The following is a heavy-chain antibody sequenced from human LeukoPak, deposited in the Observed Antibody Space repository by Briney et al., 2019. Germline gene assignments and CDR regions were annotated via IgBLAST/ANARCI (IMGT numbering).Heavy chain of an antibody. CDR1: GYTFTGYY. Sequence: ASVKVSCKASGYTFTGYYMHWVRQAPGQGLEWMGWINPNSGGTNYAQKFQGRVTMTRDTSISTAYMELSRLRSDDTAVYYCAREGYSSSWNWFDPWGQGTLVTVSS. J-gene: IGHJ5*02. D-gene: IGHD6-13*01. CDR3: AREGYSSSWNWFDP. V-gene: IGHV1-2*02. CDR2: INPNSGGT.